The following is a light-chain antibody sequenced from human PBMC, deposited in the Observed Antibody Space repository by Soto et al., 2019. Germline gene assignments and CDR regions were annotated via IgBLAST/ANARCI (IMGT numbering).Light chain of an antibody. Sequence: EIVMTQSPATLSVSPGARATLSCRASQSVSSTLAWYQQKPGQAPRLLIYGASTRATGIPARFSGSGSGTEFTLTISSLQSEDFAVYYCQQYNNGPQTFGQGTKLEIK. CDR3: QQYNNGPQT. J-gene: IGKJ2*01. CDR1: QSVSST. CDR2: GAS. V-gene: IGKV3-15*01.